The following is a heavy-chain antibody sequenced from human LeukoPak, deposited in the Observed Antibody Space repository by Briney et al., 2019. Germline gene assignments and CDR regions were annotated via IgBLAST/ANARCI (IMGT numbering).Heavy chain of an antibody. CDR2: ISGSGGST. CDR1: GFTFSSYA. J-gene: IGHJ4*02. V-gene: IGHV3-23*01. Sequence: GGSLRLSCAASGFTFSSYAMSWVRQAPGKGLEWVSAISGSGGSTYYADSVKGRFTISRDNSKNTLHLQMNSLRAEDTAVYYCAKGSSSSEWFDYWGQGTLVTVSS. CDR3: AKGSSSSEWFDY. D-gene: IGHD6-6*01.